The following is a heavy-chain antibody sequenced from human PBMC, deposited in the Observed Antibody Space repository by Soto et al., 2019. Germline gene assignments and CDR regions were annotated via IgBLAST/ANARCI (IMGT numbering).Heavy chain of an antibody. D-gene: IGHD3-22*01. CDR3: ARDLDSSGYYYTGGAFDI. V-gene: IGHV1-69*13. Sequence: SVKVSCKASGGTFSSYAISWVRQAPGQGLEWMGGIIPIFGTANYAQKFQGRVTITADESTSTAYMELSSLRSEDTAVYYCARDLDSSGYYYTGGAFDIWGQGTMVTVSS. CDR1: GGTFSSYA. CDR2: IIPIFGTA. J-gene: IGHJ3*02.